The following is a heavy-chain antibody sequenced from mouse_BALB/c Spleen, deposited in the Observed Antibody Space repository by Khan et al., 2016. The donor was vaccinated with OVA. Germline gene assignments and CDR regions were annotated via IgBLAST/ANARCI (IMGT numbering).Heavy chain of an antibody. CDR3: ARHQATMITTSCYFDV. V-gene: IGHV5-12-1*01. CDR2: ISSGGFTT. D-gene: IGHD2-4*01. CDR1: GFAFSSYD. Sequence: EVELVESGGGLVKPGGSLKLSCAASGFAFSSYDLSWVRQTPEKRLEWVAYISSGGFTTYYLATMEGRSSISRDNAKNTLYLQMSRLQSEDTAMYYCARHQATMITTSCYFDVWGAGATVTVSS. J-gene: IGHJ1*01.